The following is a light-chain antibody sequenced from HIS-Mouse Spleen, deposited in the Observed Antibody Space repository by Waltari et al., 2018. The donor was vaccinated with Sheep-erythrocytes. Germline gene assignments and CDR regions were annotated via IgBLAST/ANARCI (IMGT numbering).Light chain of an antibody. Sequence: QSVLIQPPPASGTPGQRVTISCSGSSSNIGSNYVYWYQQRPGTAPKRLIYRNNTRPSGSPDRVSGSKSVTSASRAVSGLRSEDGADYYCAAWDDSLSGNWVFGGGTKLTVL. V-gene: IGLV1-47*01. CDR3: AAWDDSLSGNWV. CDR1: SSNIGSNY. J-gene: IGLJ3*02. CDR2: RNN.